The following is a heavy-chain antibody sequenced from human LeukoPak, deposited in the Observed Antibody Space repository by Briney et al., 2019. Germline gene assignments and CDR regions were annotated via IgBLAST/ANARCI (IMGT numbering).Heavy chain of an antibody. D-gene: IGHD3-22*01. V-gene: IGHV3-23*01. Sequence: GSLRLSCAASGFTFSSYAMSWVRQAPGKGLAWVSTISGGSGSTYCADSVKGRFTISRSNSKNTLYLQMNSLRDEDTAVYYCAKHRFESGGYHSTDWGQGTLVTVSS. CDR1: GFTFSSYA. J-gene: IGHJ4*02. CDR2: ISGGSGST. CDR3: AKHRFESGGYHSTD.